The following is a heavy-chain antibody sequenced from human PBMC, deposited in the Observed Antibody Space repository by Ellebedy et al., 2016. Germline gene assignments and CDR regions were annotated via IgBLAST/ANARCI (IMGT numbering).Heavy chain of an antibody. Sequence: GGSLRLXXAASGFTFKNYGIHWVRQAPGKGLEWVTIMWPDGRDKYSGDSVRGRFTISRDNSKSTVYLQMNSLRAEDTAVYYCARDGPHYDLDSWGQGTLVTVSS. V-gene: IGHV3-33*01. J-gene: IGHJ4*02. D-gene: IGHD3-3*01. CDR1: GFTFKNYG. CDR3: ARDGPHYDLDS. CDR2: MWPDGRDK.